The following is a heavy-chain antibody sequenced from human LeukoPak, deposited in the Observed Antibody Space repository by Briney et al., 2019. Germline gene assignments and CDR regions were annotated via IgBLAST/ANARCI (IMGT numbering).Heavy chain of an antibody. Sequence: SETLSLTCTVSGGSVSSSGYYWGWVRQPPGKGLEWIGSVDYSGNTYYIPSLKSRITISLDTPKNQFSLKLTSATAADTAVYYCARRYKNIRAAPPVYYYYYMDVWGKGTTVTVSS. V-gene: IGHV4-39*07. CDR3: ARRYKNIRAAPPVYYYYYMDV. CDR2: VDYSGNT. CDR1: GGSVSSSGYY. J-gene: IGHJ6*03. D-gene: IGHD6-6*01.